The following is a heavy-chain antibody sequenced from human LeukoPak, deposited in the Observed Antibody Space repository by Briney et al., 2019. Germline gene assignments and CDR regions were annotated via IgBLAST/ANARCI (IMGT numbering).Heavy chain of an antibody. Sequence: GGSLRLSCAASGFTFSSYGMHWVRQAPGKGLEWVAVISYDGSNKYYADSVKGRFTISRDNSKNTLYLQMNSLRAEDTALYYCARDPAYFDFWKGSDYWGQGTLVTVSS. CDR2: ISYDGSNK. CDR1: GFTFSSYG. V-gene: IGHV3-30*03. D-gene: IGHD3-3*01. CDR3: ARDPAYFDFWKGSDY. J-gene: IGHJ4*02.